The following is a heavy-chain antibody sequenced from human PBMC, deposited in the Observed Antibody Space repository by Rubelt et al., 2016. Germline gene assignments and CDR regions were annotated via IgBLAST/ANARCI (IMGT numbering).Heavy chain of an antibody. V-gene: IGHV3-21*01. Sequence: KGLEWVSSISSSSSYIYYADSVKGRFTISRDNAKNSLYLQMNSLRAEDTAVYYCASPSRVGFRGRTFDYWGQGTLVTVSS. CDR2: ISSSSSYI. J-gene: IGHJ4*02. CDR3: ASPSRVGFRGRTFDY. D-gene: IGHD3-10*01.